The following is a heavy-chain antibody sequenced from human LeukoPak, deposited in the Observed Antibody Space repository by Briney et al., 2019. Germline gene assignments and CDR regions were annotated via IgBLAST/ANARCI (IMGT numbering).Heavy chain of an antibody. Sequence: GASVKVSCKASGYTFTSYYMHWVRQAPGQGLEWMGIINPSGGSTSYAQKFQGRVTMTRDMSTSTVYMELSSLRSEDTAVYYCAIDPYSNYPYYYYYMDVWGKGTTVTVSS. D-gene: IGHD4-11*01. CDR1: GYTFTSYY. J-gene: IGHJ6*03. V-gene: IGHV1-46*01. CDR2: INPSGGST. CDR3: AIDPYSNYPYYYYYMDV.